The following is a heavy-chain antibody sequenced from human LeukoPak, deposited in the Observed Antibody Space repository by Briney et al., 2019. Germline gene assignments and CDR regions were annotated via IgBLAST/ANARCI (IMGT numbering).Heavy chain of an antibody. CDR3: ATLTPWSGDDGGDLDY. J-gene: IGHJ4*02. Sequence: ASVKVSCKAPGGTFSSYAISWVRQAPGQGLEWMGGIIPIFGTANYAQKFQGRVTITTDESTSTAYMELSSLRSEDTAVYYCATLTPWSGDDGGDLDYWGQGTLVTVSS. D-gene: IGHD3-3*01. CDR2: IIPIFGTA. V-gene: IGHV1-69*05. CDR1: GGTFSSYA.